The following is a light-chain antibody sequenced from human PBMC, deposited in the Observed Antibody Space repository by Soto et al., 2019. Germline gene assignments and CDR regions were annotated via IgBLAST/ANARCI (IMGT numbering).Light chain of an antibody. CDR2: DNT. Sequence: QSVLTQPPSVSGAPGQRGSISCTGSSSNIGAGYDVHWYQHLPGTAPKLLIYDNTNRPSGVPERFSGSRSGTSASLAITGLQAEDEADYYCQSYDSSLSGYVFGSGTKVTVL. J-gene: IGLJ1*01. CDR3: QSYDSSLSGYV. CDR1: SSNIGAGYD. V-gene: IGLV1-40*01.